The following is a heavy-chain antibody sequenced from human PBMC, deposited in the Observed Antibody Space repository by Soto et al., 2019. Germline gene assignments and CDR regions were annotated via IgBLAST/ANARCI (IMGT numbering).Heavy chain of an antibody. CDR2: ISGSGSTI. Sequence: VQLVESGGGLVKPGGSLRLSCAASGFTFSNAWMSWVRQAPGKGLEWVSAISGSGSTIYYADSVKGRFTISRDNAKNSLYLQMNSLRAEDTAVYYCARSPPAPEDRGGLAFDYWGQGTLVTVSS. CDR1: GFTFSNAW. J-gene: IGHJ4*02. V-gene: IGHV3-11*01. D-gene: IGHD2-15*01. CDR3: ARSPPAPEDRGGLAFDY.